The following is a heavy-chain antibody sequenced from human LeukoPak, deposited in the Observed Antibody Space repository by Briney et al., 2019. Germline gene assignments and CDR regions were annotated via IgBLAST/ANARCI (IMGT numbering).Heavy chain of an antibody. CDR2: IYTSGST. D-gene: IGHD4-11*01. V-gene: IGHV4-61*02. Sequence: SETLSLTCTVSGGSISSGSYYWSLLRQPAGKGLEWIGRIYTSGSTNYHPSLKSRVTISVDTSKNQFSLKLSSVTAADTAVYYCARAGRYSAEDYWGQGTLVTVSS. J-gene: IGHJ4*02. CDR1: GGSISSGSYY. CDR3: ARAGRYSAEDY.